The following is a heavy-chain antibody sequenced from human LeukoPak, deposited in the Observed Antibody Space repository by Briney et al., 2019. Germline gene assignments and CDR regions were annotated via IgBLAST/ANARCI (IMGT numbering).Heavy chain of an antibody. CDR3: ARDGDSMGYYDSSGYPPLGY. CDR2: ISYDGSNK. D-gene: IGHD3-22*01. Sequence: PGGSLRLSCAASGFTFSSYAMHWVRQAPGKGLEWVAVISYDGSNKYYADSVKGRFTISRDNSKNTLYLQMNSLRAEDTAVYYCARDGDSMGYYDSSGYPPLGYWGQGTLVTVSS. V-gene: IGHV3-30-3*01. J-gene: IGHJ4*02. CDR1: GFTFSSYA.